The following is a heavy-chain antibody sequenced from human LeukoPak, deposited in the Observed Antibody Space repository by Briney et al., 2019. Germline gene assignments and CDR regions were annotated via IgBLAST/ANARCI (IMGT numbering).Heavy chain of an antibody. CDR2: IKQDGSEK. CDR3: ARVSPNTVTTLQYFDY. V-gene: IGHV3-7*01. Sequence: GGSLRLSCAASGFTFSSYWMSWVRQAPGKGLEWVANIKQDGSEKYYVDSVKGRFTISRDNAKSSLYLQMNSLRAEDTADCARVSPNTVTTLQYFDYWGQGTLVTVSS. J-gene: IGHJ4*02. CDR1: GFTFSSYW. D-gene: IGHD4-17*01.